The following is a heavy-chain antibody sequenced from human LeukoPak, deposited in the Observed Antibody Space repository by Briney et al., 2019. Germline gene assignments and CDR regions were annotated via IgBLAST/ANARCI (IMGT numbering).Heavy chain of an antibody. CDR2: ISYDGSNK. D-gene: IGHD4-11*01. CDR3: ARAHDYSNYEGDYWFDP. Sequence: PGGSLRLSCAASGFTFSSYAMHWVRQAPGKGLEWVAVISYDGSNKYYADSVKGRFTISRDNSKNTLYLQMNSLRAEDTAVYYCARAHDYSNYEGDYWFDPWGQGTLVTVSS. V-gene: IGHV3-30-3*01. CDR1: GFTFSSYA. J-gene: IGHJ5*02.